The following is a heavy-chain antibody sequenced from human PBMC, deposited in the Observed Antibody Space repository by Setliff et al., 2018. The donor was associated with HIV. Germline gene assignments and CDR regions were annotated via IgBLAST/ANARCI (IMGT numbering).Heavy chain of an antibody. Sequence: GGSLRLSCTASGFIFSDFYMSWIRQAPGKGLEWISDIMSSGTYTNYADSVRGRFTISRDNAKNSLYLQMNSLRDEDTAVYYCVRGGGAGTTVYYYMDVWGKGTTVTVSS. V-gene: IGHV3-11*06. CDR1: GFIFSDFY. CDR3: VRGGGAGTTVYYYMDV. D-gene: IGHD1-7*01. J-gene: IGHJ6*03. CDR2: IMSSGTYT.